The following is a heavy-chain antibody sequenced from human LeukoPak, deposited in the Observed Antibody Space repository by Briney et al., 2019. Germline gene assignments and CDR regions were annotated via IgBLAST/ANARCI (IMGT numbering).Heavy chain of an antibody. D-gene: IGHD6-6*01. CDR3: AKGQLVDYGMDV. CDR1: GFTFSSYA. V-gene: IGHV3-30*18. Sequence: GGSLRLSCAASGFTFSSYAMHWVRQAPGKGLDWVAVMSYDGGHKYYADSVKGRFTISRDNSKNTLYLQMNSLRAEDTALYYCAKGQLVDYGMDVWGQGTTVTVSS. J-gene: IGHJ6*02. CDR2: MSYDGGHK.